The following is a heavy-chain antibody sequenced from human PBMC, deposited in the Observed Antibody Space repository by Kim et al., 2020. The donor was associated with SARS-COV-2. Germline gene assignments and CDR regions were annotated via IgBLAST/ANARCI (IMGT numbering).Heavy chain of an antibody. V-gene: IGHV4-34*01. CDR1: GGSFSGYY. Sequence: SETLSLTCAVYGGSFSGYYWSWIRQPPGKGLEWIGEINHSGSTNYNPSLKSRVTISVDTSKNQFSLKLSSVTAADTAVYYCARGAGTTPFDYWGQGTLVTVSS. CDR2: INHSGST. D-gene: IGHD1-7*01. J-gene: IGHJ4*02. CDR3: ARGAGTTPFDY.